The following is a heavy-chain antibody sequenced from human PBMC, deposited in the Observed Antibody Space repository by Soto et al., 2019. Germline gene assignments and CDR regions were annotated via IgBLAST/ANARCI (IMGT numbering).Heavy chain of an antibody. Sequence: QVQLQESGPGLVKPSETLSLTCTVSGGSISSYYWSWIRQPPGKGLEWIGYIYYSGSTNYNPPLMSRVTISVDTSKHQFSLKLSSVTAADTAVYYCARGPSITIFGVAYYGMDVWGQGTTVTVSS. CDR2: IYYSGST. CDR1: GGSISSYY. D-gene: IGHD3-3*01. J-gene: IGHJ6*02. CDR3: ARGPSITIFGVAYYGMDV. V-gene: IGHV4-59*01.